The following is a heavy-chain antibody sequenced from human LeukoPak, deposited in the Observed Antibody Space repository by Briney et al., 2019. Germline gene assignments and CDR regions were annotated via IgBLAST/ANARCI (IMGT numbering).Heavy chain of an antibody. J-gene: IGHJ4*02. CDR1: GGSVISGHYY. CDR3: ARTATGGGY. D-gene: IGHD2-21*02. Sequence: SETLSLTCTVSGGSVISGHYYWSWIRQPPGEGLEWIGYIYSSGSTNYNPSLKSRVTISVDTSRNQFSLKLSSVTAADTAVYYCARTATGGGYWGQGTLVTVSS. CDR2: IYSSGST. V-gene: IGHV4-61*01.